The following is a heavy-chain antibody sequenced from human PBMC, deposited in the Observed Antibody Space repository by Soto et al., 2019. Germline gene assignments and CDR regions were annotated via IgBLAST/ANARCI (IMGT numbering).Heavy chain of an antibody. J-gene: IGHJ2*01. CDR1: GFTFSSYG. CDR2: ISYDGSNK. D-gene: IGHD3-22*01. Sequence: QVQLVESGGGVVQPGRSLRLSCAASGFTFSSYGMHWVRQAPGKGLEWVAVISYDGSNKYYADSVKGRFTISRDNSKNTLYLQMNSLRAEDTAVYYCAKGVVIRYFDLWGRGTLVTVSS. V-gene: IGHV3-30*18. CDR3: AKGVVIRYFDL.